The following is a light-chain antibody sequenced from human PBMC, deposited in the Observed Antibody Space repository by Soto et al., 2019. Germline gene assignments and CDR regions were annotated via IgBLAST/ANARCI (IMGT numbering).Light chain of an antibody. Sequence: EIVLTQSPATLSLSPGERATLSCRASQNVSRYLAWYQQKPGQAPRLLIFDASNRATGIPARFSGSGSGTDFTLTISSLEPGDFAVYYCQQRGNWPVTFGEGTKLEIK. CDR1: QNVSRY. V-gene: IGKV3-11*01. CDR3: QQRGNWPVT. J-gene: IGKJ2*01. CDR2: DAS.